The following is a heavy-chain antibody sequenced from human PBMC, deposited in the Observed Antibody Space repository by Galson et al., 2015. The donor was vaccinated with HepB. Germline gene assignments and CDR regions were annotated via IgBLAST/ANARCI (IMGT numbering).Heavy chain of an antibody. CDR3: AKGAYDSSGYYYFDY. J-gene: IGHJ4*02. V-gene: IGHV3-30*18. CDR1: GFTFRSYG. D-gene: IGHD3-22*01. CDR2: TSYDGSNK. Sequence: SLRLSCAASGFTFRSYGMHWVRQAPGKGLERVSVTSYDGSNKYYADSVKGRFTISRDNSKNTLYLQMNSLRAEDTAVYYCAKGAYDSSGYYYFDYWGQGTLVTVSS.